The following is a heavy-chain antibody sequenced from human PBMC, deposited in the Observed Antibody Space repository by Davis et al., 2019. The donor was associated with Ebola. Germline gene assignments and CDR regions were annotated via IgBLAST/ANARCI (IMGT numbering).Heavy chain of an antibody. CDR1: GGSISNYY. CDR3: ARAYSRGFDP. CDR2: IYYSGST. Sequence: SETLSLTCTVSGGSISNYYWSWIRQPPGKGLEWIGYIYYSGSTIYNPSLKSRVTMSVDTSKNQFSLKLTSVTAADTAVYYCARAYSRGFDPWGQGTLVTVSS. D-gene: IGHD6-13*01. V-gene: IGHV4-59*01. J-gene: IGHJ5*02.